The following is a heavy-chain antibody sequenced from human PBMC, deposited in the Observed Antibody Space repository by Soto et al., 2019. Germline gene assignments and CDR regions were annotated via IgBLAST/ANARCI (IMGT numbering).Heavy chain of an antibody. Sequence: ASVKVSWKASGYTFTSYGISWVRQAPGQGLEWMGWISAYNGNTNYAQKLQGRVTMTTDTSTSTAYMELRSLRSDDTAVYYCASGVGSETHYPYGMDVWGQGTTVTVSS. CDR1: GYTFTSYG. CDR2: ISAYNGNT. CDR3: ASGVGSETHYPYGMDV. V-gene: IGHV1-18*01. J-gene: IGHJ6*02. D-gene: IGHD3-3*01.